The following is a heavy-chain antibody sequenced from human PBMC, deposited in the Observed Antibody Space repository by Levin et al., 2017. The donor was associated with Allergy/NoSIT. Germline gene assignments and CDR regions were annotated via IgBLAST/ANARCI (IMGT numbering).Heavy chain of an antibody. CDR1: GGTLSNNA. Sequence: KISCKAFGGTLSNNAISWVRQAPGQGLEWMGGIIPIFGKATYARQFQGRVTITADKSTSTAYMQLSGLRSEDTAVYFCARGGCRKGSWPYDAFEFLGQGTVVAASS. J-gene: IGHJ3*01. CDR3: ARGGCRKGSWPYDAFEF. CDR2: IIPIFGKA. D-gene: IGHD6-13*01. V-gene: IGHV1-69*06.